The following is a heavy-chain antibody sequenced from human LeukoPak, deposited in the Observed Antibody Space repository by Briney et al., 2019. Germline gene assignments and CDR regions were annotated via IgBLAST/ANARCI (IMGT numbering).Heavy chain of an antibody. D-gene: IGHD4-23*01. CDR3: VKGSSYGGKVWNPYYFDY. Sequence: GGSLRLSCAVSGFTFSKYWMNWVRQAPGKGLEWVANIKQDGSAQNYVDSVKGRFTISRDNAANSLYLQMNSLGAEDTALYYCVKGSSYGGKVWNPYYFDYWGQGTLVTVSS. V-gene: IGHV3-7*03. CDR1: GFTFSKYW. J-gene: IGHJ4*02. CDR2: IKQDGSAQ.